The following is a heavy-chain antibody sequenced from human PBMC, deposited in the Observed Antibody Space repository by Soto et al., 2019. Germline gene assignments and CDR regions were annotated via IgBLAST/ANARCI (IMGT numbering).Heavy chain of an antibody. CDR2: ISAYNGNT. J-gene: IGHJ6*03. CDR3: ARDRGVAPPVAGNTHYYYYMDV. CDR1: GYSFTNYG. Sequence: QDQLVQSGVEVKKPGASVKVSCKASGYSFTNYGITWVRQAPGQGFEWMGWISAYNGNTNYAQKFQGRVTMTTDASTITAYVELRSLRSDATAVYYCARDRGVAPPVAGNTHYYYYMDVWGKGTTVTVSS. V-gene: IGHV1-18*01. D-gene: IGHD6-19*01.